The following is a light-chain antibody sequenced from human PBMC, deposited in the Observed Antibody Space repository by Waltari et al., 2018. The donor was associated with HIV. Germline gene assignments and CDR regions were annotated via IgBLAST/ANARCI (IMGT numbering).Light chain of an antibody. CDR1: FSNIGSNT. CDR2: GSF. V-gene: IGLV1-44*01. CDR3: AVWDDSLSEYV. Sequence: QSVLTQPPSASGAPGQRVTISCSGSFSNIGSNTVNWYQQLPGTAPRLLIYGSFQRPSGVPDRFSGSRSDTSASLDISGLHSEDEGDYYCAVWDDSLSEYVFATGTKVFVL. J-gene: IGLJ1*01.